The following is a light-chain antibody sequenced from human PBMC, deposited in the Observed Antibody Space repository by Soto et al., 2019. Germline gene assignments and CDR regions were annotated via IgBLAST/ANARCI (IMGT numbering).Light chain of an antibody. J-gene: IGKJ2*01. Sequence: EIVLTQSPGTLSLSPGERATLSCRASQSVSSSYLAWYQQKPGQAPRLLIYGASSRATGIPDRFSGSGSGTDFTLTISRLEPEDFAVYYCQQYGSQGTFGRGTKLEIK. CDR2: GAS. V-gene: IGKV3-20*01. CDR1: QSVSSSY. CDR3: QQYGSQGT.